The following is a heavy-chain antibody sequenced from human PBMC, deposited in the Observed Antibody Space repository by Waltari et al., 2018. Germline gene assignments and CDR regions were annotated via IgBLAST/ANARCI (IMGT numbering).Heavy chain of an antibody. D-gene: IGHD1-26*01. V-gene: IGHV4-38-2*02. J-gene: IGHJ4*02. CDR1: SYSINTGYY. CDR3: ARESGRYDFDY. Sequence: QVQLPESGPGLVKPSGTRSLTCTVSSYSINTGYYWGWIRQPPGKGLEWLGSMYHYGSTYYNPSLESRVTISMDTSKNQISLKLSSVTAADTAVYYCARESGRYDFDYWGQGTLVTVSS. CDR2: MYHYGST.